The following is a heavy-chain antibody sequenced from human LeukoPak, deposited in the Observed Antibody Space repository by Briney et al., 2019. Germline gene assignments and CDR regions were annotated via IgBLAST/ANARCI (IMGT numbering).Heavy chain of an antibody. CDR3: ARGSNPMYSSSWYFDY. CDR1: AGSISSYY. D-gene: IGHD6-13*01. Sequence: PSETLSLTCTVSAGSISSYYWSWIRQPAGKGLEWIGRIYTSGSTNYNPSLKSRVTMSVDTSKNQFSLKLSSVTAADTAVYYCARGSNPMYSSSWYFDYWGQGTLVTVSS. J-gene: IGHJ4*02. V-gene: IGHV4-4*07. CDR2: IYTSGST.